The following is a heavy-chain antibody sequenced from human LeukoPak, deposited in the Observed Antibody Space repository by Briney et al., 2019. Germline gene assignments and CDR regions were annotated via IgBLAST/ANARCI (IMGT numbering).Heavy chain of an antibody. CDR2: IGTAGDT. Sequence: GGSLRLSCAASGFTFSSYDMHWVRQATGKGLEWVSAIGTAGDTYYPGSVKGRFTISRENAKNSLYFQMNSLRAGDTAVYYCARSYDSSGFDYWGQGTLVTVSS. CDR1: GFTFSSYD. D-gene: IGHD3-22*01. V-gene: IGHV3-13*01. J-gene: IGHJ4*02. CDR3: ARSYDSSGFDY.